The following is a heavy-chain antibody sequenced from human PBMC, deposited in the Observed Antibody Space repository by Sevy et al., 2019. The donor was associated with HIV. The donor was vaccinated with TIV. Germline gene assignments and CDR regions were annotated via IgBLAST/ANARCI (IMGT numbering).Heavy chain of an antibody. CDR3: ARVSVTMVRGVFISGSSDAFDI. D-gene: IGHD3-10*01. J-gene: IGHJ3*02. CDR1: GYTFTGYY. V-gene: IGHV1-2*06. Sequence: ASVKVSCKASGYTFTGYYMHWVRQAPGQGLEWMGRINPNSGGKNYAQRFQGRVTMTRDTSISTAYIELSRLRSDDTAVYYCARVSVTMVRGVFISGSSDAFDIWGQGTMVTVSS. CDR2: INPNSGGK.